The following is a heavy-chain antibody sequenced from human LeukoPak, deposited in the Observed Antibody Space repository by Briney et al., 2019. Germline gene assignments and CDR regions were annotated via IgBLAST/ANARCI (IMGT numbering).Heavy chain of an antibody. D-gene: IGHD2-2*01. Sequence: PGGSLRLSCAASGFTFSSYSMNWVRQAPGKGLEWVSYISSSSSTIYYADSVKGRFTISRDNAKNSLYLRMNSLRAEDTAVYYCASDYDYGDYWGQGTLVTVSS. CDR3: ASDYDYGDY. CDR2: ISSSSSTI. J-gene: IGHJ4*02. V-gene: IGHV3-48*01. CDR1: GFTFSSYS.